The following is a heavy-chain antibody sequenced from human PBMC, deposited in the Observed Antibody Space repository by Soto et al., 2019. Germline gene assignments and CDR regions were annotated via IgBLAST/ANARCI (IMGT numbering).Heavy chain of an antibody. CDR2: ISATTTYK. Sequence: EVQVVESGGGLVKPGGSLRLSCTASEFTFDTYTMNWLRQAPGRGLEWVSSISATTTYKYYAASVEGRFTISRDNAKNSLYLQTNSLGAEDTAVYYCARGSASKSGHLWYFDLWGRGTLVTVSS. D-gene: IGHD2-8*02. CDR1: EFTFDTYT. CDR3: ARGSASKSGHLWYFDL. J-gene: IGHJ2*01. V-gene: IGHV3-21*01.